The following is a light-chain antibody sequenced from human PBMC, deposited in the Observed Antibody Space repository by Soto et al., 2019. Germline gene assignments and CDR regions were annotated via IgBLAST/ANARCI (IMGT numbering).Light chain of an antibody. CDR1: QSIRTC. CDR3: QQYAYSPGT. V-gene: IGKV3-11*01. CDR2: DAS. J-gene: IGKJ1*01. Sequence: EIVLTQSPATLSLSPGRGVTLSCRASQSIRTCLAWYQQKPGQAPRLLIFDASNRATGIPARFSGSGSGTDFTLTISRLEPEDFAVYYCQQYAYSPGTFGQGTKV.